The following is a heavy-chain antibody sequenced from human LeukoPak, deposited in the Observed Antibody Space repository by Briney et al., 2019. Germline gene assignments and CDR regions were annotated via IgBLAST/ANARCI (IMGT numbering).Heavy chain of an antibody. CDR3: AKDSYSSGWYGLSIDP. CDR1: GFTFSSYG. V-gene: IGHV3-30*02. Sequence: PGGSLRLSCAASGFTFSSYGMHWVRQAPGKGLEWVAFIRYDGSNKYYADSVKGRFTISRDNSKNTLYLQMNSLRAEDTAVYYCAKDSYSSGWYGLSIDPWGQGTLVTVSS. J-gene: IGHJ5*02. D-gene: IGHD6-19*01. CDR2: IRYDGSNK.